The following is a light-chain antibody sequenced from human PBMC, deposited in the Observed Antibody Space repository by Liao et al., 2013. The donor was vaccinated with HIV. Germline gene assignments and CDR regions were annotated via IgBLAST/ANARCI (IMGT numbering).Light chain of an antibody. CDR2: QDS. CDR1: NIGTKS. V-gene: IGLV3-21*01. CDR3: QVWDRGPAL. J-gene: IGLJ2*01. Sequence: SYVLTQPPSLSVAPGQTARMTCGGDNIGTKSVHWYQQRPGQSPVLVIYQDSKRPSGIPGRFSGSSSGNTGTLTISGTQPMDEGDYYCQVWDRGPALFGGGTKLTVL.